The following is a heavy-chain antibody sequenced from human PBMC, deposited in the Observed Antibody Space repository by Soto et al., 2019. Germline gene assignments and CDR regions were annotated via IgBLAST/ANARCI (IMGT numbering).Heavy chain of an antibody. D-gene: IGHD3-10*01. Sequence: GASVKVSCKASGYTFTSYGISWVRQAPGQGLEWMGWISAYNGNTNYAQKLQGRVTMTTDTSTSTAYMELRSLRSDDTAVYYCARGPEDSHLIWFGELLYFDPWGQGTLVTVSS. CDR3: ARGPEDSHLIWFGELLYFDP. CDR1: GYTFTSYG. J-gene: IGHJ5*02. V-gene: IGHV1-18*01. CDR2: ISAYNGNT.